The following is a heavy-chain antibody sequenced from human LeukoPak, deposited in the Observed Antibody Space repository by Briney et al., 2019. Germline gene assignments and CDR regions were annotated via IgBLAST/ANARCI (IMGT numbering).Heavy chain of an antibody. J-gene: IGHJ4*02. CDR1: GXIFGDYA. V-gene: IGHV3-49*04. CDR3: IRDGNWNFDY. D-gene: IGHD1-1*01. Sequence: GGSLRLSCTASGXIFGDYAMSWVRQAPGKGLEWIGFIRRKAYGGTAQYAASVKGRFTISRDDSESIAYLQMNSLKTEDTAVYYCIRDGNWNFDYWGQGTLVTVSS. CDR2: IRRKAYGGTA.